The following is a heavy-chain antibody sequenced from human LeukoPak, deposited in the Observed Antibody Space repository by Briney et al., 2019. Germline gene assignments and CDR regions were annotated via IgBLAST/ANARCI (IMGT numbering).Heavy chain of an antibody. J-gene: IGHJ2*01. CDR2: IYYSGST. Sequence: PSETLSLTCTVSGGSISSYYWSWIRQPPGKGLEWIGYIYYSGSTNYNPSLKSRVTISVDTSKNQFSLKLSSVTAADTAVYYCGRSNYYDSSGSIWYFDLWGRGTLVTVSS. V-gene: IGHV4-59*01. D-gene: IGHD3-22*01. CDR1: GGSISSYY. CDR3: GRSNYYDSSGSIWYFDL.